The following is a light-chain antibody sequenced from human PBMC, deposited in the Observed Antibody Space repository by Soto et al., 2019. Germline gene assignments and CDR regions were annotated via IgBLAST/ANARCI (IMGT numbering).Light chain of an antibody. CDR1: SNDIGAYKY. J-gene: IGLJ1*01. Sequence: QSVLTQPASVSGSPGQSITISCTGSSNDIGAYKYVSWYQQYPGKAPKLIIFEVSNRPSGVSNRFSGSKSGNTAYLTIAGLQAEDEADYHCSSYTTGSTLYVFGGGTKLTVL. CDR3: SSYTTGSTLYV. CDR2: EVS. V-gene: IGLV2-14*01.